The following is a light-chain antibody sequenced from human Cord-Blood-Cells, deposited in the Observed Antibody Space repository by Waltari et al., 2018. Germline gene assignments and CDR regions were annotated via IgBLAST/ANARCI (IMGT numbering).Light chain of an antibody. CDR2: DAS. V-gene: IGKV3-11*01. J-gene: IGKJ5*01. Sequence: EIVSTQSPATLSLSPGERATRSCRASQSVSSYLAWYQQKPGQAPRLLIYDASNRATGIPARFSGSGSGTDFTLTISSLEPEDFAVYYCQQRSNFITFGQGTRLEIK. CDR3: QQRSNFIT. CDR1: QSVSSY.